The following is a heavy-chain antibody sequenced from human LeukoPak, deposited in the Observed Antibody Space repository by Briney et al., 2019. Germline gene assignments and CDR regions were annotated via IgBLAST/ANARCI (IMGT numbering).Heavy chain of an antibody. CDR2: ISSRSGYI. CDR3: ASFDSSGWHYFDY. V-gene: IGHV3-21*01. D-gene: IGHD6-19*01. CDR1: GFTVSSYS. J-gene: IGHJ4*02. Sequence: PGGSLRLSCAASGFTVSSYSMSWVRQAPGKGLEWVSSISSRSGYIYYGDSVKGRFTISRDNAKNSLYLQMNTLRAEDTAVYYCASFDSSGWHYFDYWGQGTLVTVSA.